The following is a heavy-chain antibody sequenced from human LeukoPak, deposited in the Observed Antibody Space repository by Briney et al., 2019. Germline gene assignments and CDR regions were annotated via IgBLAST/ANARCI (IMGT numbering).Heavy chain of an antibody. CDR2: ISSSSSYT. V-gene: IGHV3-11*06. J-gene: IGHJ4*02. CDR3: ARAEGY. CDR1: GFTFSSYA. Sequence: PGGSLRLSCAASGFTFSSYAMSWIRQAPGKGLEWVSYISSSSSYTNYADSVKGRFTISRDNAKNSLYLQMNSLRAEDTAVYYCARAEGYWGQGTLVTVSS.